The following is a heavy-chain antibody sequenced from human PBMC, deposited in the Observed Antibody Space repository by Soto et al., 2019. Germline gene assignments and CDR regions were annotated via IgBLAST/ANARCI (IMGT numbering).Heavy chain of an antibody. CDR1: GGTFSSYA. Sequence: QVQLVQSGAEVKKPGSSVKVSCKASGGTFSSYAISWVRQAPGQGLEWMGGIIPIFGTANYAQKFQGRVRIPADESTSTAYMELSSLGAEETAEYYCARDFPDYGDYSFGFDYWGQGTLVTVSS. CDR2: IIPIFGTA. V-gene: IGHV1-69*12. J-gene: IGHJ4*02. D-gene: IGHD4-17*01. CDR3: ARDFPDYGDYSFGFDY.